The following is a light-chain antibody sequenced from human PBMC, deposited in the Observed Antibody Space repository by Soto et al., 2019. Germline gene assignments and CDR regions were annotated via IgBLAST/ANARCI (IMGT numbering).Light chain of an antibody. CDR3: CSYAGSTYV. CDR1: SSDVGGYNY. Sequence: QSALTQPRSVSGSPGQSVTISCTGTSSDVGGYNYVSWYQQHPGKAPKLMIYDVSKRPSGVPDRFSGSKSGNTASLTISGLQDEDEADYCCCSYAGSTYVFGTGTKLTVL. V-gene: IGLV2-11*01. CDR2: DVS. J-gene: IGLJ1*01.